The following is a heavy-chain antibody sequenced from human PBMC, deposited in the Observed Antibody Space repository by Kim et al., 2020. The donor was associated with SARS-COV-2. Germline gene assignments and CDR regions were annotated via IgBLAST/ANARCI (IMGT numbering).Heavy chain of an antibody. CDR1: GFTFSSYG. D-gene: IGHD3-22*01. CDR3: AREGDYYDSSGPIDY. J-gene: IGHJ4*02. Sequence: GGSLRLSCAASGFTFSSYGMHWVRQAPGKGLEWVAVIWYDGSNKYYADSVKGRFTISRDNSKNTLYLQMNSLRAEDTAVYYCAREGDYYDSSGPIDYWGQGTLVTVSS. V-gene: IGHV3-33*01. CDR2: IWYDGSNK.